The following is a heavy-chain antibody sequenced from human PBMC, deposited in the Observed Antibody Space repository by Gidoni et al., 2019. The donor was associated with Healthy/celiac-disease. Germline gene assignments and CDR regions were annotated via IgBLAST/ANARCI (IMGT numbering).Heavy chain of an antibody. D-gene: IGHD1-26*01. V-gene: IGHV1-18*01. CDR2: ISAYNGNT. CDR1: GYTFTSYG. CDR3: ARDRRIEGARGKNWFDP. Sequence: QVQLVQSGAEVKKPGASVKVSCKASGYTFTSYGISWVRQAPGQGLEWRGWISAYNGNTNYAQKLQGRVTMTTDTATSTAYMELRSLRSDDTAVYYCARDRRIEGARGKNWFDPWGQGTLVTVSS. J-gene: IGHJ5*02.